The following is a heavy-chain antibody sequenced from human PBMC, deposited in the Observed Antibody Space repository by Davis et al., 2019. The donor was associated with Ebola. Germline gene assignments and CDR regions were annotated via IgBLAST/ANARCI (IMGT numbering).Heavy chain of an antibody. CDR3: SRGAGTVGLGYYYYYMDV. CDR1: GYTFTGYY. D-gene: IGHD1-1*01. CDR2: INPNNGGT. V-gene: IGHV1-2*04. J-gene: IGHJ6*03. Sequence: AASVQVSCKASGYTFTGYYMHWVRQAPGQGLEWMGWINPNNGGTNYAQKFQGWVTMTRDTSISTAYMELSRLRSDATAVYYCSRGAGTVGLGYYYYYMDVWGKGTTVTVSS.